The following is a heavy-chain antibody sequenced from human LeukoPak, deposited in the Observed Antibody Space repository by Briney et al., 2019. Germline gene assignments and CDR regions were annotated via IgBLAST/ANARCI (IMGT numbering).Heavy chain of an antibody. V-gene: IGHV3-30*02. Sequence: GGSLRLSCAASGFTFSSYGMDWVRQAPGKGLEWVAFIRYDGSNKYYADSVKGRFTISRDNSKNTLYLQMNSLRAEDTAVYYCAKDKGLYGDYRGFDYWGQGTLVTVSS. CDR2: IRYDGSNK. CDR3: AKDKGLYGDYRGFDY. CDR1: GFTFSSYG. J-gene: IGHJ4*02. D-gene: IGHD4-17*01.